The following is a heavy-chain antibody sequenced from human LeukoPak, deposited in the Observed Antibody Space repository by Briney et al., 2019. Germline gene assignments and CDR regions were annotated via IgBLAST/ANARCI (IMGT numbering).Heavy chain of an antibody. Sequence: GGSLRLSCAASGFTFNSHWMHWVRQAPGRGLVWVSGISADGSSTRYADPVNGRFTISRDNDKNTLYLQMNSLRAEDTAVYYCGRDGQGSTPLDYWGQGTLVTVSS. CDR1: GFTFNSHW. J-gene: IGHJ4*02. D-gene: IGHD1-26*01. CDR2: ISADGSST. V-gene: IGHV3-74*01. CDR3: GRDGQGSTPLDY.